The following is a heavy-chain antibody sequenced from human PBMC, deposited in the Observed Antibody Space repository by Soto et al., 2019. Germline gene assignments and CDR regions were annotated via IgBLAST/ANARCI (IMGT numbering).Heavy chain of an antibody. CDR2: ISSSGSTI. D-gene: IGHD3-9*01. Sequence: GGSLRLSCAASGFTFSSYEMNWVRQAPGKGLEWVSYISSSGSTIYYADSVKGRFTISRDNAKNSLYLQMNSLRAEDTAVYYCARGKGVRFDILTGYYLFWDPFDIWCPGTIVTVS. J-gene: IGHJ3*02. CDR3: ARGKGVRFDILTGYYLFWDPFDI. CDR1: GFTFSSYE. V-gene: IGHV3-48*03.